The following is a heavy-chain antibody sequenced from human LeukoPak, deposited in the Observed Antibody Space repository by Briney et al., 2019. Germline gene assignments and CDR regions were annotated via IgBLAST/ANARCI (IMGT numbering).Heavy chain of an antibody. V-gene: IGHV3-23*01. CDR2: IGGRDSGT. CDR1: RFILSNYA. CDR3: AKWGDYDILTGYYDSDY. D-gene: IGHD3-9*01. J-gene: IGHJ4*02. Sequence: GASLRLSCAASRFILSNYAMGWVRQAPGKGLEWVSAIGGRDSGTYYADSVRGRFTVSRDDPKNTLYLQMNTLRAEDTAVYYCAKWGDYDILTGYYDSDYWGQGTLVTVSS.